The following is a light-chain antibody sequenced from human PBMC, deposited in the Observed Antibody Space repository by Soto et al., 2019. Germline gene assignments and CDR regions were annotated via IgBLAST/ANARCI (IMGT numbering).Light chain of an antibody. CDR3: QQFNSYRIT. CDR2: AAS. V-gene: IGKV1-9*01. J-gene: IGKJ5*01. CDR1: QGISSY. Sequence: DIQLTQSPSFLSASVGDRVTISCRASQGISSYLAWYQQKPGKAPKLLIYAASTLQSGVPSRFSGSGSGTEFTLTITSLQPEDFATYDCQQFNSYRITFGQGTRLEIK.